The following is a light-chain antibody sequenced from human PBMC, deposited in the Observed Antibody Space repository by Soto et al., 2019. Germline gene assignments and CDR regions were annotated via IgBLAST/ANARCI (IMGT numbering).Light chain of an antibody. CDR3: QQYNSYSQT. V-gene: IGKV1-5*02. J-gene: IGKJ1*01. Sequence: DIHMTQSPSTLSASVGNRVTIICRASQSITSWLAWYQQKPGKAPKLLIYDASGLESGVSSRFSGSGYGTEFTLTISSLQTDDFATYYCQQYNSYSQTFGQGTKVDIK. CDR1: QSITSW. CDR2: DAS.